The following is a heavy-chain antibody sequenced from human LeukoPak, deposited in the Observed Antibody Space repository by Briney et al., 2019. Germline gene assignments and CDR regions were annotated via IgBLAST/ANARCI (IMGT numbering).Heavy chain of an antibody. Sequence: GGSLRLPCAASGFTFSSYWMSWVRQAPGKGLEWVANIKQDGSEKYYVDSVKGRFTISRDNAKNSLYLQMNSLRAEDTAVYYCARAGGSGWYEAIYGFDYWGQGTLVTVSS. D-gene: IGHD6-19*01. CDR1: GFTFSSYW. CDR2: IKQDGSEK. CDR3: ARAGGSGWYEAIYGFDY. J-gene: IGHJ4*02. V-gene: IGHV3-7*01.